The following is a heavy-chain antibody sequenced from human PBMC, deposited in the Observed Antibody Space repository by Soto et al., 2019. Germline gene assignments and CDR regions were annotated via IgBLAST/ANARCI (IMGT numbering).Heavy chain of an antibody. CDR2: IYYSGST. CDR1: GGSISSGGYY. J-gene: IGHJ6*02. Sequence: QVQLQESGPGLVKPSQTLSLTCTVSGGSISSGGYYWSWIRQHPGKGLEWIGYIYYSGSTYYNPXPQRLVTISVXXSXNXXSLKLSSVTAADTAVYYCAIERHDDSSGWFYGMDVWGQGTTVTVSS. D-gene: IGHD3-22*01. CDR3: AIERHDDSSGWFYGMDV. V-gene: IGHV4-31*01.